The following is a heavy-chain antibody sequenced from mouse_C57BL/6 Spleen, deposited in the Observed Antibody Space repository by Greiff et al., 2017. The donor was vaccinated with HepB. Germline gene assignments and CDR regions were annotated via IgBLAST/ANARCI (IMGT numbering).Heavy chain of an antibody. J-gene: IGHJ4*01. V-gene: IGHV1-80*01. CDR2: IYPGDGDT. Sequence: VMLVESGAELVKPGASVKISCKASGYAFSSYWMNWVKQRPGKGLEWIGQIYPGDGDTNYNGKFKGKATLTADKSSSTAYMQLSSLTSEDSAVYFCARNGNANYYAMDYWGQGTSVTVSS. D-gene: IGHD2-1*01. CDR3: ARNGNANYYAMDY. CDR1: GYAFSSYW.